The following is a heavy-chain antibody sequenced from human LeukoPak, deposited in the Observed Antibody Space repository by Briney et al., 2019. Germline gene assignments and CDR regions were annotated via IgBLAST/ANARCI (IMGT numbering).Heavy chain of an antibody. D-gene: IGHD1-26*01. CDR3: AKGVGALDY. J-gene: IGHJ4*02. Sequence: GGSLRLSCAASGFTVSSNYMSWVRQAPGKGLEWVSAISGSGGSTYYADSVKGRFTISRDNSKNTLYLQMNSLRAEDTAVYYCAKGVGALDYWGQGTLVTVSS. V-gene: IGHV3-23*01. CDR1: GFTVSSNY. CDR2: ISGSGGST.